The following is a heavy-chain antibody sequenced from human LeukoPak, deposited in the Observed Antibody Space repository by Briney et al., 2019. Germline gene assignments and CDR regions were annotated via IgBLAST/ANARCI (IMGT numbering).Heavy chain of an antibody. CDR3: AMGLLWFGTGGFDP. J-gene: IGHJ5*02. CDR2: IKQDGSEK. CDR1: GFTFSSYW. V-gene: IGHV3-7*01. Sequence: GGSLRLSCAASGFTFSSYWMSWVRQVPGKGLEWVANIKQDGSEKYYVDSVKGRFTISRDNAKNSLYLQMNSLRAEDTAVYYCAMGLLWFGTGGFDPWGQGTLVTVSS. D-gene: IGHD3-10*01.